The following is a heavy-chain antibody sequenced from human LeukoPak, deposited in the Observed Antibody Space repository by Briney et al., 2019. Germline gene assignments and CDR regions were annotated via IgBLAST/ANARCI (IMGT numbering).Heavy chain of an antibody. J-gene: IGHJ4*02. CDR1: GGSISSSSYY. CDR3: ARGPTTVTRAFDY. D-gene: IGHD4-17*01. Sequence: SETLSLTCTVSGGSISSSSYYWGWIRQPPGKGLEWIGSIYYSGSTNYNPSLKSRVTMSVDTSKNQFSLNLNSVTAADTAVYYCARGPTTVTRAFDYWGQGTLVTVSS. V-gene: IGHV4-39*07. CDR2: IYYSGST.